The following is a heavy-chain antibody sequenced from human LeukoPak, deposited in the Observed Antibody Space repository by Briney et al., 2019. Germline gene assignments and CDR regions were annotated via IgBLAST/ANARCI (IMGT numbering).Heavy chain of an antibody. J-gene: IGHJ5*02. CDR3: GSRNYNPSLKSRVTMSVDTSTNQCSLKLTSVTAANTAGYYCARDLSGAPGVNSFDP. CDR1: GASMSSYF. V-gene: IGHV4-59*12. Sequence: SETLSLTCTVSGASMSSYFGLWIRQPPEKGVEWIGYIYYSGRSNYNPSLKSRVTMSVDTSTNQFSLALPSVPAADRAVYYCGSRNYNPSLKSRVTMSVDTSTNQCSLKLTSVTAANTAGYYCARDLSGAPGVNSFDPWGQETLVTVSS. D-gene: IGHD3-22*01. CDR2: IYYSGRS.